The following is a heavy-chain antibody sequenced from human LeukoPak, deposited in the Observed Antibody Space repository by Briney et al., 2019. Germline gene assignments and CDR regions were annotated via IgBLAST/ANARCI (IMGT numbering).Heavy chain of an antibody. CDR1: GGSISSGDYY. Sequence: PSQTLSLTCTVSGGSISSGDYYWSWIRQPPGKGLEWIGYTYYSGSTYYNPSLKSRVTISVDTSKNQFSLKLSSVTAADTAVYYCARDLRFLEYVDYWGQGTLVTVSS. D-gene: IGHD3-3*01. V-gene: IGHV4-30-4*01. J-gene: IGHJ4*02. CDR2: TYYSGST. CDR3: ARDLRFLEYVDY.